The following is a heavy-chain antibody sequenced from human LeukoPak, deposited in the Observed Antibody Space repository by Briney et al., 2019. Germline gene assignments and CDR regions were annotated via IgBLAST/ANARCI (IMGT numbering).Heavy chain of an antibody. CDR1: GFTFSSYA. V-gene: IGHV3-30-3*01. CDR2: ISYDGSNK. Sequence: GGSLRLSCAASGFTFSSYAMHWVRQAPGKGLEWVAVISYDGSNKYYADSVKGRFTISRDNSKNTLYLQMNSLRAEDTAVYYRARDYYGSGSYDYWGQGTLVTVSS. D-gene: IGHD3-10*01. J-gene: IGHJ4*02. CDR3: ARDYYGSGSYDY.